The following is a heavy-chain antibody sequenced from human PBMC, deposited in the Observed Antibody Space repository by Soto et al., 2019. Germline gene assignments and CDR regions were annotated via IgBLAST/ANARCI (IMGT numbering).Heavy chain of an antibody. Sequence: SGPTLVKPTQTLTLTCTFSGFSLSPSGVGVGWIRQPPGKALEWLALIYWDDDKRYSPSLKSRLTITNDTSKNQGVLKMTNMDPVDTATYYCARRPEAGSPEPTGYWFDPWGQGTLVTVSS. CDR3: ARRPEAGSPEPTGYWFDP. V-gene: IGHV2-5*02. D-gene: IGHD3-9*01. CDR2: IYWDDDK. J-gene: IGHJ5*02. CDR1: GFSLSPSGVG.